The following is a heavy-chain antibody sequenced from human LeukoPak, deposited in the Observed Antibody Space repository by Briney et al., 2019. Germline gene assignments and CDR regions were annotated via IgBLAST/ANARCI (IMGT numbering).Heavy chain of an antibody. CDR1: GGSFSGYY. V-gene: IGHV4-34*01. Sequence: SETLSLTCAVYGGSFSGYYWSLIRQPPGKGLEWIGEINHSGSTNYNPSLKSRVTISVDTSKNQFSLKLSSVTAADTAVYYCARAGYGDYGGWFDPWGQGTLVTVSS. CDR3: ARAGYGDYGGWFDP. CDR2: INHSGST. J-gene: IGHJ5*02. D-gene: IGHD4-17*01.